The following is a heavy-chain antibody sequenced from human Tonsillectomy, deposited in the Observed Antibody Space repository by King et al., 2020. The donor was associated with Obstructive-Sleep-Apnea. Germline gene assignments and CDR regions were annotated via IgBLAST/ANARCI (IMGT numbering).Heavy chain of an antibody. V-gene: IGHV5-51*01. J-gene: IGHJ3*01. CDR1: GYSFTSQW. CDR2: IYPGDSDT. D-gene: IGHD3-16*01. Sequence: EVQLVQSGAEVKKPGDSLKISCKGSGYSFTSQWIAWVRQMPGKGLEWMGIIYPGDSDTKYSPSFQGHVTISTDESVSTAYLQWNSLKASDTAMYYCARRGSASFNLWGQGTMVSVAS. CDR3: ARRGSASFNL.